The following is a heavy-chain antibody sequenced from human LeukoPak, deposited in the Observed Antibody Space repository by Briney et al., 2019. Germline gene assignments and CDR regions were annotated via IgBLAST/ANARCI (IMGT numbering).Heavy chain of an antibody. D-gene: IGHD1-26*01. V-gene: IGHV3-23*01. J-gene: IGHJ2*01. CDR1: GLTFSSYV. Sequence: PGGSLRLSCGVSGLTFSSYVMSWVRQAPGKGLEWVSIISAGGGNTFYADSVKGRFTISRDNSKNTLFLHMNTLRAEDTAIYYCAKDRTVGASYWYFDLWGRGTLVTVSS. CDR2: ISAGGGNT. CDR3: AKDRTVGASYWYFDL.